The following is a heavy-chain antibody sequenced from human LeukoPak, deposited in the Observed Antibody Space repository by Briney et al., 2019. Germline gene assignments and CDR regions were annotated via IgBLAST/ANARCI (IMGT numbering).Heavy chain of an antibody. Sequence: PGGSLRLSCAASGFTFSNAYMSWIRQAPGKGLEWVSYISSSSSYTNYADSVKGRFTISRDNAKNSLYLQMNGLRAEDTAVYYCTRAPHYSNYGPYYYGMDVWGQGTTVTVSS. CDR1: GFTFSNAY. V-gene: IGHV3-11*06. J-gene: IGHJ6*02. CDR3: TRAPHYSNYGPYYYGMDV. D-gene: IGHD4-11*01. CDR2: ISSSSSYT.